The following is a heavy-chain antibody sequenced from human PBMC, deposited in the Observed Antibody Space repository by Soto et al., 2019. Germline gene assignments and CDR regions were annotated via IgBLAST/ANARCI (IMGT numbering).Heavy chain of an antibody. CDR2: MNPNSGGT. V-gene: IGHV1-2*04. CDR1: GYAFTSYD. Sequence: ASVQVSCKASGYAFTSYDINWVRQATGRGLEWMGWMNPNSGGTNYAQKFQGWVTMTRDTSISTAYMELSRLRTDDTAVYYCSRARTGAAGFYYYYYGMEVWGEGTTVNVTS. CDR3: SRARTGAAGFYYYYYGMEV. J-gene: IGHJ6*04. D-gene: IGHD6-13*01.